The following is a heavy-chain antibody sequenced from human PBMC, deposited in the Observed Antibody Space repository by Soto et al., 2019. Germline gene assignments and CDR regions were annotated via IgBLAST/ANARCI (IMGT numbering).Heavy chain of an antibody. CDR3: SSYDYGDRYDTFDF. J-gene: IGHJ3*01. D-gene: IGHD4-17*01. Sequence: PGGSLRLSCVASGFTFSGSAMHWVRQASGKGLEWVGRIRSKANSYATAYAASVKGRFTISRDDSKNTAYLQMNSLKTEDTAVYYCSSYDYGDRYDTFDFWGLGTMVTVSS. CDR2: IRSKANSYAT. CDR1: GFTFSGSA. V-gene: IGHV3-73*01.